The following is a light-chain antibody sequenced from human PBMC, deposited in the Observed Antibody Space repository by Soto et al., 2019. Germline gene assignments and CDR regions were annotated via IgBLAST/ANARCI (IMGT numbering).Light chain of an antibody. J-gene: IGKJ5*01. V-gene: IGKV1D-12*01. CDR2: GAS. CDR3: QQADSFPIT. Sequence: DIQMTQSPSSVSASVGDRVTITCRASQGIRSWVAWYQQKPGKAPELLIFGASSLQSGVPSRFSGSGSGTDFTVTINSVQPEDFATYYCQQADSFPITFGQGTRREIK. CDR1: QGIRSW.